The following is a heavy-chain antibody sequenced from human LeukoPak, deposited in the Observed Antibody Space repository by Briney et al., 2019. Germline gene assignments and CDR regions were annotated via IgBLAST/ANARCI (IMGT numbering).Heavy chain of an antibody. CDR2: INHSGST. Sequence: SETLSLTCTVSGGSISSYYWSWIRQPPGKGLEWIGEINHSGSTNYNPSLKSRVTISVDTSKNQFSLKLSSVTAADTAVYYCARGWGWYSSGWYESSKRFYFDYWGQGTLVTVSS. J-gene: IGHJ4*02. CDR1: GGSISSYY. V-gene: IGHV4-34*01. CDR3: ARGWGWYSSGWYESSKRFYFDY. D-gene: IGHD6-19*01.